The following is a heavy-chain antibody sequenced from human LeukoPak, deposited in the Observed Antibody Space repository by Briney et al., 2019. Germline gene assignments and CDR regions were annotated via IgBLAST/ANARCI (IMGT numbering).Heavy chain of an antibody. CDR2: INHSGSS. D-gene: IGHD3-22*01. Sequence: SETLSLTCAVYGGSFSGYYWSWIRQPPGKGLEWIGEINHSGSSNYNPSLKSRVTISVDTSKNQFSLKLSSVTAADTAVYYCARCYYDNSGSIYAFDIWGQGTMVTVSS. CDR3: ARCYYDNSGSIYAFDI. V-gene: IGHV4-34*01. J-gene: IGHJ3*02. CDR1: GGSFSGYY.